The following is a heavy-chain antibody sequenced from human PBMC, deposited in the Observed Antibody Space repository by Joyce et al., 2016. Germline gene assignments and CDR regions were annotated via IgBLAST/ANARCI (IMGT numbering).Heavy chain of an antibody. D-gene: IGHD5-12*01. V-gene: IGHV4-59*11. CDR1: GGSMINQY. CDR2: IYSNGIT. CDR3: ARGGPSDAFDV. Sequence: QVQMQESGPGLVKPSETLSLTCSVSGGSMINQYWSWIRQPPGKGLEWIGYIYSNGITNSDPSLKSRVAMLVYTSKNEFALSLSSVAVADTAVYYCARGGPSDAFDVWGQGTMIAVSS. J-gene: IGHJ3*01.